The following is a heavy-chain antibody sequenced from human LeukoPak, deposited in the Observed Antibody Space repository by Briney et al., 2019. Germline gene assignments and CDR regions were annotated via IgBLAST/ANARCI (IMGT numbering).Heavy chain of an antibody. V-gene: IGHV3-9*01. D-gene: IGHD3-10*01. Sequence: PGGSLRLSCAASGFPFDDYAMHWVRPAPGKGLEWVSGISWNSGSIRYADSVKGRFTISSDNAKNTLYLQINSLRAEDTAVYYCTRDRGHGFDFDIWGQGTTVTVSS. CDR3: TRDRGHGFDFDI. CDR2: ISWNSGSI. CDR1: GFPFDDYA. J-gene: IGHJ3*02.